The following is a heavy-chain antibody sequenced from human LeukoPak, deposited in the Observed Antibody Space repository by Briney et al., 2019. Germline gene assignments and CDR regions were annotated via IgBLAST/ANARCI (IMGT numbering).Heavy chain of an antibody. D-gene: IGHD6-19*01. V-gene: IGHV1-18*01. CDR1: GYTFTSYG. CDR2: ISLYNGNT. Sequence: GASVKASCKASGYTFTSYGISWVRQAPGQGLEWMGWISLYNGNTKYAQKLQGRVTLTTDTSTSTAYMELRSLRSDDTAVYYCARDEQWLVDYWGQGTLVTASS. CDR3: ARDEQWLVDY. J-gene: IGHJ4*02.